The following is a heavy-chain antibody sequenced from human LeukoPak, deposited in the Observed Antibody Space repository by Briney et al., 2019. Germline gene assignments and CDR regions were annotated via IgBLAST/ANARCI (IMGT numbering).Heavy chain of an antibody. Sequence: ASAKVSCKASGYTFTSYAMNWVRQAPGQGLEWMGWINTNTGNPTYAQGFTGRFVFSLDTSVSTAYLQISSLKAEDTAVYYCARDSGMITFGGVIVPPQYLYYYYGMDVWGQGTTVTVSS. CDR2: INTNTGNP. V-gene: IGHV7-4-1*02. CDR3: ARDSGMITFGGVIVPPQYLYYYYGMDV. D-gene: IGHD3-16*02. J-gene: IGHJ6*02. CDR1: GYTFTSYA.